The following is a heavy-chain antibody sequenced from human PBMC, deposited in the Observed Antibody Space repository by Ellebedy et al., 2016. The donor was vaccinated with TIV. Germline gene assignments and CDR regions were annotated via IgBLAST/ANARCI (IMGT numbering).Heavy chain of an antibody. V-gene: IGHV3-30-3*01. D-gene: IGHD2-15*01. CDR3: ARDGVVGVNWFDP. Sequence: GESLKISCAASGFAFSSYAMHWVRQAPGKGLEWVAVISYDGSNKYYADSVKGRFTISRDNSKNTLYLQMNSLRAEDTAVYYCARDGVVGVNWFDPWGQGTLVTVSS. J-gene: IGHJ5*02. CDR2: ISYDGSNK. CDR1: GFAFSSYA.